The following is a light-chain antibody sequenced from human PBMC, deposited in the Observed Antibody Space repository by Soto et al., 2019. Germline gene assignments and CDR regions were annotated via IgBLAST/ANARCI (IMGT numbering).Light chain of an antibody. V-gene: IGKV3-15*01. CDR2: DAS. CDR1: QSVSSL. CDR3: QQYYNWPVT. Sequence: EIVLKQSPATLSLSPGERATLSCRASQSVSSLLGWYQQKPGQAPRLLISDASNRATGIPPKFSGSGSGTEFTLTVDSLQSDDIAVYYCQQYYNWPVTFGGGTKVDIK. J-gene: IGKJ4*01.